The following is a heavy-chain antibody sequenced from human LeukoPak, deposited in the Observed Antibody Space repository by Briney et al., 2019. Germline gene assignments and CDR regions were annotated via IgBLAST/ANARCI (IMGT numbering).Heavy chain of an antibody. CDR1: GGSISSYY. Sequence: PSETLSLTCTVSGGSISSYYWSWIRQPPGKGLEWIGYIYYTGSTKYNPSLKRRVTISLDTSKNQFSLKLSSVTAADTAVYYCARYPTGDLFGAFHTWGQGTMVTVSS. CDR3: ARYPTGDLFGAFHT. CDR2: IYYTGST. V-gene: IGHV4-59*01. D-gene: IGHD7-27*01. J-gene: IGHJ3*02.